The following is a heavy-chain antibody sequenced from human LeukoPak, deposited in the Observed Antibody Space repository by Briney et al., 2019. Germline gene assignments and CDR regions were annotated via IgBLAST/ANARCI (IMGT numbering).Heavy chain of an antibody. CDR2: IYYSWTT. D-gene: IGHD2-15*01. J-gene: IGHJ5*02. CDR3: ARSGGYCNDGTCNGYRSWFDP. Sequence: SETLSLTCSVSGGSINSGPSYWGLIRQPPGKGLEGIGNIYYSWTTYYNPSLKSRVTISLDTSKNQFSLKLSSVTAADTAVYFCARSGGYCNDGTCNGYRSWFDPWGQGTLVTVSS. V-gene: IGHV4-39*01. CDR1: GGSINSGPSY.